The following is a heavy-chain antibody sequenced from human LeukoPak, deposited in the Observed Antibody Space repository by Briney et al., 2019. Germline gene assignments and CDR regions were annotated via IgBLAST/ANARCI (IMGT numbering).Heavy chain of an antibody. CDR1: GDSINSNNYY. J-gene: IGHJ5*02. CDR3: ARHTYGSGTYYNA. Sequence: SETLSLTCTVSGDSINSNNYYWGWVRQPPGKGLEWIGSISFTGSTYYNPSLKSRGTLSVDTSKNHFSLKLSSVTAAGTAVYYCARHTYGSGTYYNACGQGTLVTVSS. D-gene: IGHD3-10*01. V-gene: IGHV4-39*01. CDR2: ISFTGST.